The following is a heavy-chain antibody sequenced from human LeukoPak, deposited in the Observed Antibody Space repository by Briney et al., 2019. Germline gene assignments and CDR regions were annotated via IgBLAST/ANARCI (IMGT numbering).Heavy chain of an antibody. V-gene: IGHV3-11*01. CDR3: ARGTRTVSDAFDI. D-gene: IGHD1-14*01. J-gene: IGHJ3*02. CDR2: ISSSGSTI. CDR1: GGSISSSSYY. Sequence: LSLTCTVSGGSISSSSYYWGWIRQAPGKGLEWVSYISSSGSTIYYADSVKGRFTISRDNAKNSLYLQMNSLRAEDTAVYYCARGTRTVSDAFDIWGQGTMVTVSS.